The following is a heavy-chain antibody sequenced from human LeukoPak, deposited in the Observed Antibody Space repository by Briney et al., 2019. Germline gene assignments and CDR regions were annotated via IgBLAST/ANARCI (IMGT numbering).Heavy chain of an antibody. V-gene: IGHV3-48*03. Sequence: PGGSLRLSCAASGFTFSSYEMNWVRQAPGKGLGWISYISSSGSTMYYADSVKGRFTISRDNAKNSLYLQMNSLRAEDTAIYYCASSSWYALDYWDQGTLVTVSS. CDR3: ASSSWYALDY. CDR2: ISSSGSTM. CDR1: GFTFSSYE. D-gene: IGHD6-13*01. J-gene: IGHJ4*02.